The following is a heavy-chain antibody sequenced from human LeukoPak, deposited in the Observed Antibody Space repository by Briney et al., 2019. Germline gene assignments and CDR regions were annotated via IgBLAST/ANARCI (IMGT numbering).Heavy chain of an antibody. V-gene: IGHV3-33*01. CDR3: ARELGGYFDY. J-gene: IGHJ4*02. Sequence: PGRSLRLSCAASGFTFSSYGMYWVRQAPGKGLEWVAVIWYDGSNKYYADSVKGRFTISRDNSKNTLYLQMNSLRAEDTAVYYCARELGGYFDYWGQGTLVTVSS. CDR1: GFTFSSYG. CDR2: IWYDGSNK. D-gene: IGHD3-3*01.